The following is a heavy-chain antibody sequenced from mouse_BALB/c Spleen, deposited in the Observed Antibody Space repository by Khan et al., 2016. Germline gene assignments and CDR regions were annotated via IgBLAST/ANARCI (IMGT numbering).Heavy chain of an antibody. Sequence: EVKLLESGPSLVKPSQTLSLTCSVTGDSITSGYWNWIRKFPGNKLEYMGYISYSGSTYYNPSLKSRISITRDTSKNQYYLQLNSVTTEDTATYYCARCDGNYGYYAMDYWGQGTSVTVSS. D-gene: IGHD2-1*01. V-gene: IGHV3-8*02. CDR1: GDSITSGY. J-gene: IGHJ4*01. CDR3: ARCDGNYGYYAMDY. CDR2: ISYSGST.